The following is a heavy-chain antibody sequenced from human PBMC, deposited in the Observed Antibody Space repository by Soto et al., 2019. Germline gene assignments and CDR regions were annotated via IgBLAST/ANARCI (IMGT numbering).Heavy chain of an antibody. CDR1: GGCISSSSYY. CDR2: IYYSGST. Sequence: SETVSLTCTVSGGCISSSSYYWGWIRQPPGKGLEWIGSIYYSGSTYYNPSLKSRVTISVDTSKNQFSLKLSSVTAADTAVYYCARTLGPYYYGMDVWGQGTTVT. D-gene: IGHD3-16*01. CDR3: ARTLGPYYYGMDV. J-gene: IGHJ6*02. V-gene: IGHV4-39*01.